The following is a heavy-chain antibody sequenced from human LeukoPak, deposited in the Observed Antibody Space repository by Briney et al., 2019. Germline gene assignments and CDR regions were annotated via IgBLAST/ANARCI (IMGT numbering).Heavy chain of an antibody. J-gene: IGHJ4*02. CDR2: ISASGSRT. Sequence: PGGSLRLSCAASGFSFTNYGMSWVRQAPGKGLEWVSFISASGSRTHYADSVKGRFTISRDNSKNTLHLQINSLRAEDTATYYCAKGAQYDFWSGYTIEYFDVWGQGTLVSVSS. CDR1: GFSFTNYG. D-gene: IGHD3-3*01. CDR3: AKGAQYDFWSGYTIEYFDV. V-gene: IGHV3-23*01.